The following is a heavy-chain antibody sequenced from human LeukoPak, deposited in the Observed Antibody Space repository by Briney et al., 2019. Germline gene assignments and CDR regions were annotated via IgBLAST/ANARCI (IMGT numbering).Heavy chain of an antibody. J-gene: IGHJ6*03. CDR3: ARSSEGRYYYDSSGFSYYYYYMDV. D-gene: IGHD3-22*01. CDR2: INHSGST. CDR1: GGSFSGYY. Sequence: PSETLSLTCAVYGGSFSGYYWSWIRQPPGKGLEWIEEINHSGSTNYNPSLKSRVTISVDTSKNQFSLKLSSVTAADTAVYYCARSSEGRYYYDSSGFSYYYYYMDVWGKGATVTISS. V-gene: IGHV4-34*01.